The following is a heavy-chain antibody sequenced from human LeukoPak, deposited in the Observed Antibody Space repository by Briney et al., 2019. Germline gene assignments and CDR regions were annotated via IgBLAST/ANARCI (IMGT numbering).Heavy chain of an antibody. CDR3: ATRVMIAITTTGAFHI. CDR1: GFTFSSYA. Sequence: GGSLRLSCAASGFTFSSYARNWARQAPGKGLEWVSGINGNSGNTYYAESVKGRFTISRDNAKKTLYLQMNSLRAEDTAMYYCATRVMIAITTTGAFHIWGQGTMVTVSS. D-gene: IGHD2-21*01. V-gene: IGHV3-23*01. J-gene: IGHJ3*02. CDR2: INGNSGNT.